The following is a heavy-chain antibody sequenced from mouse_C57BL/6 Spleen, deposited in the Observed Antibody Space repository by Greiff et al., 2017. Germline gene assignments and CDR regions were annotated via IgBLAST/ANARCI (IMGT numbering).Heavy chain of an antibody. CDR2: IWRGGST. V-gene: IGHV2-5*01. J-gene: IGHJ4*01. Sequence: VKLQESGPGLVQPSQSLSITCTVSGFSLTSYGVHWVRQSPGKGLEWLGVIWRGGSTDYNAAFMSRLSITKDNSKSQVFFKMNSLQADDTAIYYCAKRSYYGNPYYAMDYWGQGTSVTVSS. D-gene: IGHD2-10*01. CDR1: GFSLTSYG. CDR3: AKRSYYGNPYYAMDY.